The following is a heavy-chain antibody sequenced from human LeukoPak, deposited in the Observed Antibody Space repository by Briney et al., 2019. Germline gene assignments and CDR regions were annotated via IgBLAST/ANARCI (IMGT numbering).Heavy chain of an antibody. J-gene: IGHJ6*02. CDR3: ARDRARSSPPSSGYNYYYYGMDV. CDR1: GYTFTGYY. Sequence: GASVKVSCKASGYTFTGYYMHWVRQAPGQGLEWMGWINPNSGGTNYAQKFQGRVTMTRDTSISTAYMELSRLRSDDTAVYYCARDRARSSPPSSGYNYYYYGMDVWGQGTTVTVSS. CDR2: INPNSGGT. D-gene: IGHD3-22*01. V-gene: IGHV1-2*02.